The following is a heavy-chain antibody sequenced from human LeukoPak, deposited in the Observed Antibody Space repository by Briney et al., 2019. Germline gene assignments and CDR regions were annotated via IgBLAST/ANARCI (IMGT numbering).Heavy chain of an antibody. V-gene: IGHV1-46*01. CDR2: INPSGGST. J-gene: IGHJ5*02. CDR3: AREGTFSSPRNWFDP. Sequence: ASAKVSFKASGYTFTIYDINWVRQATGQGLEWMGMINPSGGSTTYAQKFQGRVTMTRDTSTSSVYMELTILRSEDTAVYYCAREGTFSSPRNWFDPWGQGTLVTVSS. CDR1: GYTFTIYD. D-gene: IGHD6-13*01.